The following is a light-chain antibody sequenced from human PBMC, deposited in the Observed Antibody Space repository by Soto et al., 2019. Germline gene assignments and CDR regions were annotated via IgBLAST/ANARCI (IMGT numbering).Light chain of an antibody. CDR3: PQRFKLVT. Sequence: EIVLTQSPATLALSPGERATLSCRASQSVGDYLAWYQRKPGQAPSLLLYDASNRATGIPARFSGSGSGTDFTLTIRSVEPEDCAVYYCPQRFKLVTFGGGTEGEIK. J-gene: IGKJ4*01. CDR2: DAS. V-gene: IGKV3-11*01. CDR1: QSVGDY.